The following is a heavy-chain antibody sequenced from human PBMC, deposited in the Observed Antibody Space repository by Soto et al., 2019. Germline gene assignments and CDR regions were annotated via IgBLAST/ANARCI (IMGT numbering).Heavy chain of an antibody. CDR1: GDSVSSNSAA. V-gene: IGHV6-1*01. CDR2: TYCRSKWYN. Sequence: SQTLSLTCAISGDSVSSNSAAWNWIRQSPSRGLEWLGRTYCRSKWYNDYAVSVKSRITINPDTSKNQFSLQLNSVTPEDTAVYYCARDLDHAVLRFLEWRGWFDPWGQGTLVTVSS. J-gene: IGHJ5*02. D-gene: IGHD3-3*01. CDR3: ARDLDHAVLRFLEWRGWFDP.